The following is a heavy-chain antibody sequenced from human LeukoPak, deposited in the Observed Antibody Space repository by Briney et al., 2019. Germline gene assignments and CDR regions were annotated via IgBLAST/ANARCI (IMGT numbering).Heavy chain of an antibody. D-gene: IGHD6-13*01. CDR3: AKEQYSSGWYNFDY. J-gene: IGHJ4*02. CDR1: GFTFSSYG. CDR2: IWYDGSNK. Sequence: GGSLRLSCAASGFTFSSYGMHWVRQAPGKGLEWVAVIWYDGSNKYYADSVKGRFTISRDSSKNTLYLQMNSLRAEDTAVYYCAKEQYSSGWYNFDYWGQGTLVTVSS. V-gene: IGHV3-33*06.